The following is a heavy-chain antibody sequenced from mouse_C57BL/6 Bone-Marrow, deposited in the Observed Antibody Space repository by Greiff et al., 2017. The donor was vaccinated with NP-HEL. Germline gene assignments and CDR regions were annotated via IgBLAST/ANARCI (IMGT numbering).Heavy chain of an antibody. CDR1: GYAFTNYL. J-gene: IGHJ4*01. CDR3: ARSGGNPFYYAMDY. CDR2: INPGSGGT. Sequence: VQLQQSGAELVRPGTSVKVSCKASGYAFTNYLIEWVKQRPGQGLEWIGVINPGSGGTNYNEKFKGKATLTADKSSSTAYMQLSSLTSEDSAVYFCARSGGNPFYYAMDYWGQGTSVTVSS. V-gene: IGHV1-54*01. D-gene: IGHD2-1*01.